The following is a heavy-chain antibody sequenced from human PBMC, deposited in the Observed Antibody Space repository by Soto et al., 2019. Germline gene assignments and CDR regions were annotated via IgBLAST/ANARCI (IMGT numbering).Heavy chain of an antibody. V-gene: IGHV3-53*01. D-gene: IGHD3-9*01. J-gene: IGHJ6*02. CDR3: ARDGPNYDILTGYHPFSYYYGIDV. CDR2: IYSGGST. Sequence: GGSLRLSCAASGFTVSSNYMSWVRQAPGKGLEWVSVIYSGGSTYYADSVKGRFTISRDNSKNTLYLQMNSLRAEDTAVYYCARDGPNYDILTGYHPFSYYYGIDVWGQGITVTVSS. CDR1: GFTVSSNY.